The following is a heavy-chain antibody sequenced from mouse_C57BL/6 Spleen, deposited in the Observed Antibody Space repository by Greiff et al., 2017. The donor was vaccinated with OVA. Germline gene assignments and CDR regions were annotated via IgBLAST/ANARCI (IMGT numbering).Heavy chain of an antibody. V-gene: IGHV1-22*01. CDR1: GYTFTDYN. D-gene: IGHD4-1*02. J-gene: IGHJ2*01. CDR2: INPNNGGT. Sequence: VQLKQSGPELVKPGASVKMSCKASGYTFTDYNMHWVKQSHGKSLEWIGYINPNNGGTSYNQKFKGKATLTVNKSSSTAYMELRSLTSEDSAVYYCASQLGQRYFDYWGQGTTLTVSS. CDR3: ASQLGQRYFDY.